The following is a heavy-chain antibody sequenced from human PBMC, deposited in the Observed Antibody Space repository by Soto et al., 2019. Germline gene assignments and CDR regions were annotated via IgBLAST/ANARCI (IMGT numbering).Heavy chain of an antibody. J-gene: IGHJ4*02. CDR1: GYTFTSYY. CDR2: INPSAGST. CDR3: AIFRYCSGRRGYYDY. D-gene: IGHD2-15*01. Sequence: ASVKVSCKASGYTFTSYYMHWVRQAPGQGLEWMGIINPSAGSTSYAQKFQGRVTMTRDTSTSTVYMELSSLRSEDTAVYYCAIFRYCSGRRGYYDYWGQGNLDIVSS. V-gene: IGHV1-46*03.